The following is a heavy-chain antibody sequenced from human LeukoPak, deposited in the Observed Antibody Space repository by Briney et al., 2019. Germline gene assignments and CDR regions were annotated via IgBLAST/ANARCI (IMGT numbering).Heavy chain of an antibody. V-gene: IGHV4-38-2*02. CDR3: ARHVYGDSDNWFDP. Sequence: SETLSLTCTVSGYSISSGYYWGWIRQPPGKGLEWIGSIYHSGSTYYNPSLKSRVTISVDTSKNQFSLKLSSVTAADTAVYYCARHVYGDSDNWFDPWGQGTLVTVSS. J-gene: IGHJ5*02. D-gene: IGHD4-17*01. CDR2: IYHSGST. CDR1: GYSISSGYY.